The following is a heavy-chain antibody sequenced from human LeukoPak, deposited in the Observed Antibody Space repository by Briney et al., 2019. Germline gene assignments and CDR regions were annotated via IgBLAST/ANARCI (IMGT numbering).Heavy chain of an antibody. CDR2: ITRSSTTI. V-gene: IGHV3-48*01. CDR1: GFNFSIYS. D-gene: IGHD1-20*01. CDR3: AGGDYNLNGFVP. J-gene: IGHJ5*02. Sequence: GGSLRLSCGASGFNFSIYSMNWVRQAPGKGLEWVSYITRSSTTIYYADSVKGRFTISRDNAKNSLYLQMNSLRVEDTAIYYCAGGDYNLNGFVPWGQGTLVTVSS.